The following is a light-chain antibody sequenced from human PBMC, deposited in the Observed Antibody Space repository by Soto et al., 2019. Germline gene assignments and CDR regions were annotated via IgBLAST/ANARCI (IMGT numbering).Light chain of an antibody. CDR3: SSYTSSSTVV. Sequence: QSALTQPASVSGSPGQSITISCTGTSSDVGGYNYVSWYQQHPGKAPKLMIYEVSNRPSGVSNRFSGSKSGNTASLTISGRQAEDEAEYYCSSYTSSSTVVFGGGTKITVL. CDR2: EVS. J-gene: IGLJ2*01. V-gene: IGLV2-14*01. CDR1: SSDVGGYNY.